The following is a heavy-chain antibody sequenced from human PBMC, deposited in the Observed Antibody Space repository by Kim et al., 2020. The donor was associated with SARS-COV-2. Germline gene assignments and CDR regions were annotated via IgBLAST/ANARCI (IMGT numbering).Heavy chain of an antibody. V-gene: IGHV4-4*07. J-gene: IGHJ4*02. D-gene: IGHD1-26*01. CDR3: ARGVGSY. Sequence: SGSPTSNPSLKSRVTMSVDTSKNQFSLKLSSVTAADTAVYYCARGVGSYWGQGTLVTVSS. CDR2: SGSP.